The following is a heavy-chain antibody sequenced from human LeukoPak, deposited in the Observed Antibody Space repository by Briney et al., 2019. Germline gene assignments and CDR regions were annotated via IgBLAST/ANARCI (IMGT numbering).Heavy chain of an antibody. D-gene: IGHD3-10*01. J-gene: IGHJ2*01. CDR1: GGSISSYY. V-gene: IGHV4-59*01. CDR3: ASRYGSGSYYKGYSNWYFDL. Sequence: SETLSLTCAVYGGSISSYYWSWIRQPPGKGLEWIGYIYYSGSTNYNPSLKSRVTISVDTSKNQFSLKLSSVTAADTAVYYCASRYGSGSYYKGYSNWYFDLWGRGTLVTVSS. CDR2: IYYSGST.